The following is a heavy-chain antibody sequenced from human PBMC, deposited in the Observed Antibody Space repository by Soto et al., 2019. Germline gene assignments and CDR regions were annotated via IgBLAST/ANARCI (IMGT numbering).Heavy chain of an antibody. CDR2: IYHSGST. CDR1: GGSISSSNW. V-gene: IGHV4-4*02. Sequence: PSETLSLTCAVSGGSISSSNWWSWVRQPPGKGLEWIGEIYHSGSTNYNPSLKSRVTISVDKSKNQFSLKLSSVTAADTAVYYCARATRDYSNYFYYYYGMDVWGQGTTVTVS. CDR3: ARATRDYSNYFYYYYGMDV. D-gene: IGHD4-4*01. J-gene: IGHJ6*02.